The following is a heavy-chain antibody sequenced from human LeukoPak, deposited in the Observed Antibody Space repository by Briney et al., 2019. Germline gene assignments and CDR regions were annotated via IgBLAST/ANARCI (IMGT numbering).Heavy chain of an antibody. V-gene: IGHV4-4*02. D-gene: IGHD6-19*01. J-gene: IGHJ6*02. CDR1: GGSISSSNW. Sequence: SETLSLTCAVSGGSISSSNWWSWVRQPPGKGLEWIGEIYHSGSTNYNPSLKSRVTISVDKSKNQFSLKLSSVTAADTAVYYCGAVAANYYHYGMDVWGQGTTVTVSS. CDR2: IYHSGST. CDR3: GAVAANYYHYGMDV.